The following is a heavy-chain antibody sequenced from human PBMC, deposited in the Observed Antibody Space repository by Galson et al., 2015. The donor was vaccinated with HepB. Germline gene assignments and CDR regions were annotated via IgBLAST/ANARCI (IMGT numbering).Heavy chain of an antibody. CDR2: MSPNSGAT. D-gene: IGHD3-16*01. V-gene: IGHV1-8*01. CDR3: TRGRRDRDLYIAFDN. CDR1: GYIFSFYD. J-gene: IGHJ4*02. Sequence: SVKVSCKASGYIFSFYDINWVRHVTGQGLEWMGWMSPNSGATVYSQNFQDRITMTRDTSISTAYMELSSLRPEDTAMYFCTRGRRDRDLYIAFDNWGQGTLVTVSS.